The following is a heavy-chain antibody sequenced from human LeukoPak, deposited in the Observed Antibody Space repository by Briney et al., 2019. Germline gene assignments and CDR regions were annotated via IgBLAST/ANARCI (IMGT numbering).Heavy chain of an antibody. D-gene: IGHD1-26*01. V-gene: IGHV3-7*01. J-gene: IGHJ4*02. Sequence: PGGSLRLSCTASGFTFSTYWMSWVRQAPGKGLEWVANISPDGGVKTYVDSMKGRFTISRDNAKNSLYLQMNSLRDEDTAVYYCARDNPYATIDYWGQGTLVTVSS. CDR2: ISPDGGVK. CDR3: ARDNPYATIDY. CDR1: GFTFSTYW.